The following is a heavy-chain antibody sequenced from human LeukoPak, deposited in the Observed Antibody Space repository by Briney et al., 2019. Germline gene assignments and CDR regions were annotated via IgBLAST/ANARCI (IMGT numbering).Heavy chain of an antibody. Sequence: PGGSLRLSCAAPRFTFRSYAMTWVRQAPGKGLEWVSRISGSGGTTYYADSVKGRFTISRDNSKNTLYLQMNSLRAEDTAVYYCARGDYYDLDYWGQGTLVTVSS. CDR3: ARGDYYDLDY. CDR2: ISGSGGTT. D-gene: IGHD3-10*01. V-gene: IGHV3-23*01. CDR1: RFTFRSYA. J-gene: IGHJ4*02.